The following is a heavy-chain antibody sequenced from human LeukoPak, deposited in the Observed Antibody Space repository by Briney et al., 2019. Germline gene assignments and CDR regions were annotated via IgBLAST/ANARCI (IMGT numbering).Heavy chain of an antibody. CDR1: GYSISSGYY. J-gene: IGHJ6*03. CDR3: ARDDYYYYYYMDV. Sequence: SETLSLTCTVSGYSISSGYYWGWIRPPPGKGLEWIGSIYHSGSTYYNPSLKSRVTISVDTSKNQLSLKLSSVTAADTAVYYCARDDYYYYYYMDVWGKGTTVTVS. CDR2: IYHSGST. V-gene: IGHV4-38-2*02.